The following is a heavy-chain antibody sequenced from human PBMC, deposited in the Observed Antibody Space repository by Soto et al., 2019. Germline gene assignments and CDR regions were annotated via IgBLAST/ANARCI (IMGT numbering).Heavy chain of an antibody. V-gene: IGHV1-69*01. CDR2: IIPIFGTA. Sequence: QVQLVQSGAEVKKPGSSVKVSCKASGGTFSSYAISWVRQAPGQGLEWMGGIIPIFGTANYAQKFQGRVTITADESTSTAYMELSSLRSEDTAVYYCARDLRTKPPHKNYYGSGSYYNVDYYGMDVWGQGTTVTVSS. D-gene: IGHD3-10*01. CDR1: GGTFSSYA. J-gene: IGHJ6*02. CDR3: ARDLRTKPPHKNYYGSGSYYNVDYYGMDV.